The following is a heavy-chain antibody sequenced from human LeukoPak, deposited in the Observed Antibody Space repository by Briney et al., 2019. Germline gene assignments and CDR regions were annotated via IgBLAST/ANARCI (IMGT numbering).Heavy chain of an antibody. CDR3: ARALYEYQLLRAVPYYYYYMDV. Sequence: GGSLRLSCAASGFTFSSYSMNWVRQAPGKGLEWVGRTRNKANSYTTEYAASVKGRFTISRDDSKNSLYLQMNSLKTEDTAVYYCARALYEYQLLRAVPYYYYYMDVWGKGTTVTVSS. CDR2: TRNKANSYTT. V-gene: IGHV3-72*01. CDR1: GFTFSSYS. J-gene: IGHJ6*03. D-gene: IGHD2-2*01.